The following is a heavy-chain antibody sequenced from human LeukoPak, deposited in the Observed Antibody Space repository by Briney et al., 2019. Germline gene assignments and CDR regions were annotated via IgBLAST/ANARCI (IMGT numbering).Heavy chain of an antibody. D-gene: IGHD6-19*01. CDR2: ISYDGSNK. V-gene: IGHV3-30*18. CDR1: GFTFSSYG. CDR3: AKDSEQWLAAAECVWDY. J-gene: IGHJ4*02. Sequence: PGGSLRLSCAASGFTFSSYGMHWVRQAPGKGLEWVAVISYDGSNKYYADSVKGRFTISRDNSKNTLYLQMNSLRAEDTAVYYCAKDSEQWLAAAECVWDYWGQGTLVTVSS.